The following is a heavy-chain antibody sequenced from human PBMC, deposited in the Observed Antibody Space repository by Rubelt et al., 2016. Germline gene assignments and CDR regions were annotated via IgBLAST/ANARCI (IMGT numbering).Heavy chain of an antibody. CDR3: ASYRRFGRFDP. J-gene: IGHJ5*02. V-gene: IGHV4-39*07. D-gene: IGHD3-16*01. CDR1: GGSISSSSYY. CDR2: IYNSGSA. Sequence: QLQLQESGPGLVKPSETLSLTCTVSGGSISSSSYYWGWIRQSPGKGLEWIGTIYNSGSAYYNPSLKSRVTISIDTSKNQFFRKLKCVTAADTAVYYCASYRRFGRFDPWGQGTLVTVSS.